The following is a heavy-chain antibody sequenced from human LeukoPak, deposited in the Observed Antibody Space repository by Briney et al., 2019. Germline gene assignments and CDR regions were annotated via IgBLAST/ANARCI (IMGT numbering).Heavy chain of an antibody. V-gene: IGHV4-39*07. CDR2: IYYSGST. CDR1: GGSISSSSYY. CDR3: ARWGTYYYGSGSYWYYFDY. D-gene: IGHD3-10*01. Sequence: SETLSLTCTVSGGSISSSSYYWGWIRQPPGKGLEWIGSIYYSGSTYYNPSLKSRVTISVDTSKNQFSLKLSSVTAADTAVYYCARWGTYYYGSGSYWYYFDYWGQGTLVTVSS. J-gene: IGHJ4*02.